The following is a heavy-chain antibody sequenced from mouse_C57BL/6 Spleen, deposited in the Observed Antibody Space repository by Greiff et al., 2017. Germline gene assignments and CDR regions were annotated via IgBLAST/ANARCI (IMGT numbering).Heavy chain of an antibody. CDR1: GFTFSSYA. J-gene: IGHJ3*01. Sequence: EVQLVESGEGLVKPGGSLKLSCAASGFTFSSYAMSWVRQTPEKRLAWVAYISSGGDYIYYADTVKGRFTISRDNARNTLYLQMSSLKSEDTAMYYCTRESGNYDCFAYWGQGTLVTVSA. V-gene: IGHV5-9-1*02. D-gene: IGHD2-1*01. CDR3: TRESGNYDCFAY. CDR2: ISSGGDYI.